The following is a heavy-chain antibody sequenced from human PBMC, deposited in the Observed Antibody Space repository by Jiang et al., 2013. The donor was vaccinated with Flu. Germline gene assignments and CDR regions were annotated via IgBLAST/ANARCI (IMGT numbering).Heavy chain of an antibody. V-gene: IGHV5-51*01. CDR1: GYTFSNWW. Sequence: GAEVKKPGDFLKISCKASGYTFSNWWIAWVRHMPGKGLEWMGTIWPTASETHYSPTFQGQVTLSVDKITDTAYLQWSSLTTADTGIYYCARHIQNYRWSSFDYWGQGTLVTVSS. J-gene: IGHJ4*02. D-gene: IGHD2-15*01. CDR2: IWPTASET. CDR3: ARHIQNYRWSSFDY.